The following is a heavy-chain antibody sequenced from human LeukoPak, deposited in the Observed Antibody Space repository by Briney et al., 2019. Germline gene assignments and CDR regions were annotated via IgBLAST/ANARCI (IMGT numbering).Heavy chain of an antibody. J-gene: IGHJ4*02. CDR2: ISSGTSTL. CDR1: GFSFSRYS. Sequence: GGSLRLSCAASGFSFSRYSMNWVRQAPGKWREWISYISSGTSTLSYEYSVKGRFTISRDNAMNSLSLQMNGLRAEDEAVYYCARGTSSSDYSRLYYFDYWGQGTLVTVSS. V-gene: IGHV3-48*01. CDR3: ARGTSSSDYSRLYYFDY. D-gene: IGHD3-22*01.